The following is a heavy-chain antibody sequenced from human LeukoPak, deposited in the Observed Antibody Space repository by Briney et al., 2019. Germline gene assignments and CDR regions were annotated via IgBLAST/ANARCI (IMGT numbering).Heavy chain of an antibody. CDR2: IYYSGST. Sequence: PSETLSLTCTVSGYSISSGYYWGWIRQPPGKGLEWIGSIYYSGSTYYNPSLKSRVTISVDTSKIQFSLQLSSVTAADTAVYYCANICSSTSCFLDSWGQGTLVTVSS. J-gene: IGHJ4*02. D-gene: IGHD2-2*01. CDR3: ANICSSTSCFLDS. V-gene: IGHV4-38-2*02. CDR1: GYSISSGYY.